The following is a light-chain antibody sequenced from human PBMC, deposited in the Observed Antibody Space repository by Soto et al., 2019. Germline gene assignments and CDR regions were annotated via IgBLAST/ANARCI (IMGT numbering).Light chain of an antibody. J-gene: IGKJ4*01. Sequence: DIQMTQSPSSLSASVGDRITITCRASQSISSYLNWYQQKPGKAPKLLIYAASSLQSGVPSRFSGSGSGTDFTLTISSLQPEDFATYYCQQSYSLPFTFGGGTKVEI. CDR1: QSISSY. V-gene: IGKV1-39*01. CDR3: QQSYSLPFT. CDR2: AAS.